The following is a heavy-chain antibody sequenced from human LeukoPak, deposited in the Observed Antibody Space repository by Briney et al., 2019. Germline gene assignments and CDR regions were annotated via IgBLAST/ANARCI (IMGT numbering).Heavy chain of an antibody. V-gene: IGHV1-46*01. J-gene: IGHJ5*02. Sequence: ASVKVSCKASGYTFTSYYMHWVRQAPGQGLEWMGIINPSGGSTSYAQKFQGRVTTTRDTSTSTVYMELSSLRSEDTAVYYCARSIPYGDYRDNWFDPWGQGTLVTVSS. CDR3: ARSIPYGDYRDNWFDP. D-gene: IGHD4-17*01. CDR1: GYTFTSYY. CDR2: INPSGGST.